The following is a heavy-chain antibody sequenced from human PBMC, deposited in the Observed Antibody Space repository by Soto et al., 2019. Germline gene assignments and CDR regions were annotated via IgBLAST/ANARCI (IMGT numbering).Heavy chain of an antibody. D-gene: IGHD2-15*01. CDR3: AICGTMSPLYPDYMHV. V-gene: IGHV4-31*03. Sequence: SETLSLTCTVSGGSISSGGYYWSWIRQHPGKGLEWIGYIYYSGSTYYNPSLKSRVTISVDKSKNQFYLKLSSVTAADTAVYYCAICGTMSPLYPDYMHVRAQGTTVTVSS. CDR2: IYYSGST. J-gene: IGHJ6*03. CDR1: GGSISSGGYY.